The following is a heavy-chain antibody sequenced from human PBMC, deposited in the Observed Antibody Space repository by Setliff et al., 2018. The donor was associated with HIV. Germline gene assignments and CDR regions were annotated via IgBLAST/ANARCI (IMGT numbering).Heavy chain of an antibody. D-gene: IGHD6-13*01. Sequence: GESLKISCVASGFTFSSYWMHWVRQAPGRGLMWISRLNTDGSSIDYADSVKGRFTFSRDNAKNTPYLQMNGLRADDTAVYYCAMGGSNTWYSSWGQGALVTVSS. CDR2: LNTDGSSI. CDR1: GFTFSSYW. CDR3: AMGGSNTWYSS. J-gene: IGHJ5*02. V-gene: IGHV3-74*01.